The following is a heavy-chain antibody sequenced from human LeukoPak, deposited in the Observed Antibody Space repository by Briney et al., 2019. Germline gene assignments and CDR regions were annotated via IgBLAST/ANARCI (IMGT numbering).Heavy chain of an antibody. J-gene: IGHJ4*02. CDR1: GGSISSYY. CDR3: AGHHPRNTVDF. CDR2: ISDIGSI. V-gene: IGHV4-59*08. Sequence: SETLSLTCTVSGGSISSYYWSWIRPPPGKGLEWIAYISDIGSINYNPSLKSRVTISLDTSKNQFSLKLSSVTAADTAVYYCAGHHPRNTVDFWGQGTLVTVSS. D-gene: IGHD2/OR15-2a*01.